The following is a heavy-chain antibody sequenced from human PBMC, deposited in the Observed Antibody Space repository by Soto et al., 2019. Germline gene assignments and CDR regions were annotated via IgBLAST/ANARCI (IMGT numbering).Heavy chain of an antibody. J-gene: IGHJ4*02. Sequence: EVQLLESGGGLVQPGGSLRLSCAASGFTFSSYAMRWVRQAPVKGLEWVSAISGSGDSTYYADSVKGRFTISRANSKNTLYLQRNSLKAEDTAVYYCARRGSGSYYDYWGQGTLVTVSS. D-gene: IGHD1-26*01. CDR1: GFTFSSYA. CDR3: ARRGSGSYYDY. V-gene: IGHV3-23*01. CDR2: ISGSGDST.